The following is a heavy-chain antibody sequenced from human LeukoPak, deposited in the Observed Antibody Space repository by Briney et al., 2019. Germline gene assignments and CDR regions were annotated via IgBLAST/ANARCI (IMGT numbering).Heavy chain of an antibody. CDR3: AHRPGFSAAATGHAFDI. Sequence: ESGPTLVNPTQTLTLTCTFSGFSLRTSGVGVGWIRQPPGKALEWLALIYWDGDKRYTPSLKSRLTITKDTSKNQVVLTMTNMDPVDTATYYCAHRPGFSAAATGHAFDIWGQGTFVTVSS. D-gene: IGHD2-2*01. V-gene: IGHV2-5*02. J-gene: IGHJ3*02. CDR2: IYWDGDK. CDR1: GFSLRTSGVG.